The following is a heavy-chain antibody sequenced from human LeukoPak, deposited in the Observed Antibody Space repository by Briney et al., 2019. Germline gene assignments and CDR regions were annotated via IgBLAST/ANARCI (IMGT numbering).Heavy chain of an antibody. CDR3: ARDWRSPSYFDY. Sequence: GGSLRLSCAASGFTFSDYWMAWVRQAPRKGLEWVANINRDGSDKFYVDSVKGRFTISRDNAKNSLSLQMNSLRAEDTGVYYCARDWRSPSYFDYWGQGTLVTVSS. CDR1: GFTFSDYW. CDR2: INRDGSDK. V-gene: IGHV3-7*04. J-gene: IGHJ4*02.